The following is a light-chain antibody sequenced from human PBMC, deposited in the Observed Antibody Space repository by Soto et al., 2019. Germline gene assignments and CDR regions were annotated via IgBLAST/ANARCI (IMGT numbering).Light chain of an antibody. CDR3: QQYGSSLFT. Sequence: ESVLTQSPCTLSLSPGERATLSGGASQSVSSKYLAWYQQKPGQAPRVLIYGTSIRASGVPERFSGGGSGTDFTLTITRLEPEDFAVYYCQQYGSSLFTFGPGTKVDIK. CDR1: QSVSSKY. V-gene: IGKV3-20*01. CDR2: GTS. J-gene: IGKJ3*01.